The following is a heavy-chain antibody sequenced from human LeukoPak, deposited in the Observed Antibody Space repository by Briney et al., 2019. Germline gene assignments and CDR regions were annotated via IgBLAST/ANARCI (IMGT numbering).Heavy chain of an antibody. CDR3: ATRIQLWEEGYAFDI. CDR2: IYYSGST. V-gene: IGHV4-39*01. CDR1: GGSISSSSYY. Sequence: SETLSLTCTVSGGSISSSSYYWGWIRQPPGKGLEWIGSIYYSGSTYYNPSLKSRVTISVDTSKNQFSLKLSSVTAADTAVYYCATRIQLWEEGYAFDIWGQGTMVTVSS. J-gene: IGHJ3*02. D-gene: IGHD5-18*01.